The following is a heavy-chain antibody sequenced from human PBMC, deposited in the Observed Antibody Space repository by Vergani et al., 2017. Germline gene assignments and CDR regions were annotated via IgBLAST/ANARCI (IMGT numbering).Heavy chain of an antibody. CDR3: ARLSMDPRDH. CDR2: INEDGSHT. V-gene: IGHV3-7*01. Sequence: EVQLVESGGGLVQPGGSLRISCAASGFTFSKYWMTWVGQAPGKGLEWVAKINEDGSHTYHVGSVRGRVTISRDNAKNSLDLQMNSLGVEDTAVYYCARLSMDPRDHWGQGILVTVSS. CDR1: GFTFSKYW. D-gene: IGHD2-2*03. J-gene: IGHJ4*02.